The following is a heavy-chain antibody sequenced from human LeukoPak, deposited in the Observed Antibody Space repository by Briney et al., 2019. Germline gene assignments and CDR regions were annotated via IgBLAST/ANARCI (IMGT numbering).Heavy chain of an antibody. J-gene: IGHJ4*02. CDR2: IHYCGST. D-gene: IGHD3-10*01. Sequence: SETLSLTCSVSGGSINNYYWSWIRQPPGKGLEWIGYIHYCGSTTYNPSLQSRVTISVDTSKSQFFLQLNAVTASDTAVYYFARHTSWYGSGSYYYLDSWGQGTMVTVCS. CDR3: ARHTSWYGSGSYYYLDS. V-gene: IGHV4-59*08. CDR1: GGSINNYY.